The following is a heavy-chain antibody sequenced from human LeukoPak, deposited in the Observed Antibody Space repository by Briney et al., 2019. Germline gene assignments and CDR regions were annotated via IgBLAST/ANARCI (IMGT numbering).Heavy chain of an antibody. CDR3: AKTHNWNDDYFDY. D-gene: IGHD1-1*01. CDR1: GFTFSSYG. Sequence: PGGSLRLSCAASGFTFSSYGMRWVRQAPGKGLEWVAVIWYDGSNKYYADSVKGRFTISRDNSKNTLYLQMNNLRAEDTAIYYCAKTHNWNDDYFDYWGQGTLVTVSS. V-gene: IGHV3-33*06. J-gene: IGHJ4*02. CDR2: IWYDGSNK.